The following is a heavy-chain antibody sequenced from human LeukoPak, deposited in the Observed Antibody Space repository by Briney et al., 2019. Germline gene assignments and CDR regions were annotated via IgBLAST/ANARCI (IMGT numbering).Heavy chain of an antibody. V-gene: IGHV4-34*01. CDR3: ARGEKWDLHAFDV. Sequence: PSETLSLTCAVYGGSFSGYYWTWIHQPPGKGLEWIGEINHAGSTDYNPSLKSRVTLSVDTSKNQLSLKLTSVTGADTAIYYCARGEKWDLHAFDVWGHGTKVTVSS. J-gene: IGHJ3*01. CDR1: GGSFSGYY. D-gene: IGHD1-26*01. CDR2: INHAGST.